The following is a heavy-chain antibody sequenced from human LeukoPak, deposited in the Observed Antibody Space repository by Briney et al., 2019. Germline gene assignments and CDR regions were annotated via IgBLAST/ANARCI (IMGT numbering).Heavy chain of an antibody. Sequence: SETLSLTCAVYGGSFSGYYWSWIRQPPGKGLEWIGEINHSGSTNYNPSLKSRVTISVDTSKNQFSLKLSSVTAADTAVYYCARGQGVNYFDYWGQGPWSPSPQ. V-gene: IGHV4-34*01. D-gene: IGHD2-21*01. CDR1: GGSFSGYY. CDR2: INHSGST. J-gene: IGHJ4*02. CDR3: ARGQGVNYFDY.